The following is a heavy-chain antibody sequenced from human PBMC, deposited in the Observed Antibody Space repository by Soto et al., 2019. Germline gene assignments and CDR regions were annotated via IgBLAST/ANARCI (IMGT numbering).Heavy chain of an antibody. CDR2: IILIFGTA. V-gene: IGHV1-69*13. Sequence: ASVKVSCKASGGTFSSYAISWVRQAPGQGLEWMGGIILIFGTANYAQKFQGRVTITADESTSTAYMDLSSLRSEDTAVYYCARDSEYYDILTGYYSVNNWFDPWGQGTLVTVSS. J-gene: IGHJ5*02. D-gene: IGHD3-9*01. CDR3: ARDSEYYDILTGYYSVNNWFDP. CDR1: GGTFSSYA.